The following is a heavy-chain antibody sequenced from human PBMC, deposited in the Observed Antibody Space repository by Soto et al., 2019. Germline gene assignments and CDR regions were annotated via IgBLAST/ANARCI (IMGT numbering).Heavy chain of an antibody. Sequence: QVQLVQSGAEEKKHGASVKVSCKAYGCTFTSYAMHWVRQAPGKRLEWMGWINAGNGNTKYSQKFQGRVTITRDTSASTAYMELSSLRSEDTAVYYCARDRQQLNWFDPWGQGTLVTVSS. CDR2: INAGNGNT. CDR3: ARDRQQLNWFDP. V-gene: IGHV1-3*05. CDR1: GCTFTSYA. J-gene: IGHJ5*02. D-gene: IGHD6-13*01.